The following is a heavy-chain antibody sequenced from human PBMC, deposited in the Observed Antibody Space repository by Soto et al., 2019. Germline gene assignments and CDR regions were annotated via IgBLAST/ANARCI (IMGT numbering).Heavy chain of an antibody. Sequence: QVQLVQSGAEVRKPGSSVKVSCKASGGTFSSYAISWVRQVPGQGLEWMGEIISMFGAAMYAQKFQGRVTITADESASTAYMELSSLRSEDTATYYCARGSKERFRGSGMDVWGQGTTVTVS. CDR2: IISMFGAA. V-gene: IGHV1-69*01. D-gene: IGHD1-1*01. J-gene: IGHJ6*02. CDR3: ARGSKERFRGSGMDV. CDR1: GGTFSSYA.